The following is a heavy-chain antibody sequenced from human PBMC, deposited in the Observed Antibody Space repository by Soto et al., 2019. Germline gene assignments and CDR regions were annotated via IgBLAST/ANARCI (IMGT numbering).Heavy chain of an antibody. J-gene: IGHJ5*02. V-gene: IGHV4-59*01. CDR2: IYYGGSI. CDR3: TGAYYDISGYSLDP. D-gene: IGHD3-22*01. CDR1: NGSISSGY. Sequence: QVQLQESGPGLVKPSETLSLTCSVSNGSISSGYRTWIRQPPGKGLEWIGYIYYGGSINYNPSLKSRVIISVDTAKNQFSLSLSSVTAADTAVYYCTGAYYDISGYSLDPWGQGTSVTVSS.